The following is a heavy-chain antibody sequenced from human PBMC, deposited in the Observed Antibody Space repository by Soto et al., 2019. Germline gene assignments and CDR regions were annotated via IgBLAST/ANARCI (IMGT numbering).Heavy chain of an antibody. Sequence: EVQLVESGGGLVKPGGSLRLSCAASGFTFSSYSMNWVRQAPGKGLEWVSSISSSSSYIYYADSVKGRFTISRDNAKNSLYLQMNSLRAEDTAVYYCARDHVGSYYVVGENFGYWGQGTLVIVSS. V-gene: IGHV3-21*01. CDR1: GFTFSSYS. CDR2: ISSSSSYI. CDR3: ARDHVGSYYVVGENFGY. J-gene: IGHJ4*02. D-gene: IGHD1-26*01.